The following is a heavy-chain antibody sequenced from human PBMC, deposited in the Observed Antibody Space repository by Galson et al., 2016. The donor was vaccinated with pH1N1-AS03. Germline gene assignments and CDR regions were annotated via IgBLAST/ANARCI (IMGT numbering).Heavy chain of an antibody. CDR3: ARGREQLMFYFDY. D-gene: IGHD1-26*01. V-gene: IGHV4-30-4*07. Sequence: TPSLTCAVSGASISSGGLSWSWIRQPPGKGLEWIGYVYYTGSTYSKPSLKSRIFISADTSKNQFSLSLGSVTAADTAVYYCARGREQLMFYFDYWGQGILVTVSS. J-gene: IGHJ4*02. CDR1: GASISSGGLS. CDR2: VYYTGST.